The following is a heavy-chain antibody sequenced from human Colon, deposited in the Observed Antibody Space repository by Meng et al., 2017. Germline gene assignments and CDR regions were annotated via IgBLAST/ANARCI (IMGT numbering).Heavy chain of an antibody. Sequence: QLPLQGSGSRLLKPSQTLSLTCAVSGDSVTTTLSSWSWIRQSPGKGLEWIGNIYDNGYTYYSPSLRSRVTISVDRSNNQFSLNLNSVTAADTAVYFCARGSRGSTYFAYWGQGILVTVSS. D-gene: IGHD3-16*01. CDR3: ARGSRGSTYFAY. CDR2: IYDNGYT. CDR1: GDSVTTTLSS. J-gene: IGHJ4*02. V-gene: IGHV4-30-2*06.